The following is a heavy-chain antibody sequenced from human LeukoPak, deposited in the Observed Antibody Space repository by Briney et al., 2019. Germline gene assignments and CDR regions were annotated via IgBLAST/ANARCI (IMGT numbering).Heavy chain of an antibody. V-gene: IGHV1-69*05. D-gene: IGHD5-18*01. CDR1: GCTFSSYA. Sequence: SVKVSCKASGCTFSSYAISWVRQAPGQGLEWMGRIIPIFGTANYAQKFEGRVTITTDESTSTAYMELSSLRSEDTAVYYCARDPRDGNEQPWQPMALGYWGQGTLVTVSS. J-gene: IGHJ4*02. CDR3: ARDPRDGNEQPWQPMALGY. CDR2: IIPIFGTA.